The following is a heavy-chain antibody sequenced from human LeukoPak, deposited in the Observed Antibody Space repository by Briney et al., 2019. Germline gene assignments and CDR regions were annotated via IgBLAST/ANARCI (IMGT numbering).Heavy chain of an antibody. J-gene: IGHJ4*02. CDR3: ARGGPHGYTD. V-gene: IGHV4-34*01. D-gene: IGHD5-24*01. CDR2: INHRGSN. CDR1: GGSVIGYY. Sequence: SQTLSLAFAVDGGSVIGYYWSWIRQPPGKWLEWIGEINHRGSNNHNQSLKSRVTISVDTSKNQFSLKLSSVTAAATAVYFCARGGPHGYTDWGQGILVTVSS.